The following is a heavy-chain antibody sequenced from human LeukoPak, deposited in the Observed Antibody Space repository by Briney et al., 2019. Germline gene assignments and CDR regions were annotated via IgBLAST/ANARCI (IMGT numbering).Heavy chain of an antibody. J-gene: IGHJ4*02. CDR2: ISYDGSNK. D-gene: IGHD6-19*01. CDR3: TTETWLVDY. CDR1: GFTFSNFA. V-gene: IGHV3-30*04. Sequence: GGSLRLSCAASGFTFSNFAMHWVRQAPGKGLEWVAVISYDGSNKYYADFVKGRFTISSDNSKNTLYLQMNSLKTEDTAVYYCTTETWLVDYWGQGTLVTVSS.